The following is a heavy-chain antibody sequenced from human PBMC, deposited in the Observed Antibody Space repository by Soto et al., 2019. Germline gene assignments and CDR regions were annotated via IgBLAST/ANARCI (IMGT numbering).Heavy chain of an antibody. D-gene: IGHD3-16*01. CDR3: ASPSVFNWFDP. J-gene: IGHJ5*02. V-gene: IGHV3-74*01. Sequence: GGSLRLSCAASGFTFSSYWMHWVRQAPGKGLVWVSRINSDGSSTSYADSVKGRFTISRDNAKNTLYLQMNSLRAEDTAVYYCASPSVFNWFDPWGQGTLVTVSS. CDR2: INSDGSST. CDR1: GFTFSSYW.